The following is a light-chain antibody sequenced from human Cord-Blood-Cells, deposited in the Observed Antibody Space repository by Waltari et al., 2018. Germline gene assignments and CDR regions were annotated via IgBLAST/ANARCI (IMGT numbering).Light chain of an antibody. V-gene: IGLV2-23*02. CDR2: EVS. J-gene: IGLJ1*01. CDR1: SSDVGSYNL. Sequence: QSALTQPASVSGSPGQSITISCTGTSSDVGSYNLVSWYQQHPGKAPKLMIDEVSKRPSGVSNRFSGSKSGNTAALTISGLQAEDEADYYCCSYAGSYVFGTGTKVTVL. CDR3: CSYAGSYV.